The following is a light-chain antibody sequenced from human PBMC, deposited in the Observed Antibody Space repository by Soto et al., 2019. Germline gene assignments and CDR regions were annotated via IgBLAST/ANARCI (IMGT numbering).Light chain of an antibody. V-gene: IGKV2-28*01. CDR2: LGS. CDR3: MQGTHWPIT. J-gene: IGKJ5*01. Sequence: DIVMTQSPLSLPVTPGEPASISCRSSQSLLHSNGYNFLDWYLQKPGQSPQLLIYLGSNRASGVPDRFSGWGSGTNFTLKISRVEAEDVGVYYCMQGTHWPITFGQGTRLEIK. CDR1: QSLLHSNGYNF.